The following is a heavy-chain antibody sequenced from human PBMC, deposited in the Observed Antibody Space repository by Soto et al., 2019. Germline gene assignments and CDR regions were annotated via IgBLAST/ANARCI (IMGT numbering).Heavy chain of an antibody. CDR3: AKRSSSSTFDY. CDR1: GFTFSSYA. D-gene: IGHD6-6*01. J-gene: IGHJ4*02. V-gene: IGHV3-23*01. Sequence: EVQLLESGGGLVQPGASLRLSCAASGFTFSSYAMSWVRQAPGKGLEWVSVISGSDDSTYYVDSVKGRFTISRDNSKNTLYLQMNSLRAEDTAVYYCAKRSSSSTFDYWGQGTLVTVSS. CDR2: ISGSDDST.